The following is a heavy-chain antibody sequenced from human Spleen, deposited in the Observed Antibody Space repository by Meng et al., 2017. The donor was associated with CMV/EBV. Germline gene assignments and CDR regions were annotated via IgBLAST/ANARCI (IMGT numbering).Heavy chain of an antibody. Sequence: SETLSLTCTVSGGSISTYYWTWVRQPPGKGLEWIGYIYYSGSTDYNPSLKSRVTISVDTSKNHFSLKLSSVTAADTAVYYCAREGRGSSRFGYYAMDVWGQGTTVTVSS. V-gene: IGHV4-59*12. CDR1: GGSISTYY. D-gene: IGHD6-6*01. CDR2: IYYSGST. CDR3: AREGRGSSRFGYYAMDV. J-gene: IGHJ6*02.